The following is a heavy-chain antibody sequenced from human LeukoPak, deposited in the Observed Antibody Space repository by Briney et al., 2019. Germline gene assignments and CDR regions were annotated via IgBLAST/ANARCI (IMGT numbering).Heavy chain of an antibody. J-gene: IGHJ4*02. Sequence: GESLKISCQGSGYSFINYWISWVRQMSRKGLEWLGRIDPRDSYTNYSPSFQGHVTISADKSITTAYLQWSSLKASDTAMYYCARQGRDGNSYDDYWGQGTLVTVSS. V-gene: IGHV5-10-1*01. D-gene: IGHD5-24*01. CDR1: GYSFINYW. CDR3: ARQGRDGNSYDDY. CDR2: IDPRDSYT.